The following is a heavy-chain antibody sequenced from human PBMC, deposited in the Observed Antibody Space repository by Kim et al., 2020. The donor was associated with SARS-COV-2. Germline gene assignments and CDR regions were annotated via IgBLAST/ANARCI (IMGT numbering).Heavy chain of an antibody. D-gene: IGHD4-17*01. Sequence: GGSLRLSCAASGFTFSNYWMHWVRQAPGKGPVWVSRVNVEGTTTNYADSVKGRFTISRDNAKNTLYLQMNNLRAEDTAVYYCTRSDGVNSLFDDWGKGTLVTVSS. CDR2: VNVEGTTT. V-gene: IGHV3-74*01. J-gene: IGHJ4*02. CDR3: TRSDGVNSLFDD. CDR1: GFTFSNYW.